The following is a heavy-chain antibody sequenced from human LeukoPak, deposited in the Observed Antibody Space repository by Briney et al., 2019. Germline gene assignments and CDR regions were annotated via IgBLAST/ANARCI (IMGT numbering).Heavy chain of an antibody. CDR3: ARVAGDPIYYYYYMDV. CDR2: INHSGST. Sequence: PSETLSLTCAVYGGSFSGYYWSWIRQPPGKGLEWIGEINHSGSTNYYPSLKRRVTISVDTSKNQISLKLTSVTAADTAVYYCARVAGDPIYYYYYMDVWGKGTTVTVSS. J-gene: IGHJ6*03. CDR1: GGSFSGYY. D-gene: IGHD7-27*01. V-gene: IGHV4-34*01.